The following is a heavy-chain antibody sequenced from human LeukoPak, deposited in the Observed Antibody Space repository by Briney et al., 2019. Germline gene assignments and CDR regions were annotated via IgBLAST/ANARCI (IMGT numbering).Heavy chain of an antibody. V-gene: IGHV3-30*04. D-gene: IGHD3-10*01. CDR2: IPYDGKNT. Sequence: PGGSLRLSCAASGFTFSNYLFHWVRQAPDKGLEWVALIPYDGKNTYYAASVKGRFTISRDNSKNTLYLQMNSLSTEDTAVYYCAREEGVTDFSAFDIWGQGTMVTVSS. CDR1: GFTFSNYL. CDR3: AREEGVTDFSAFDI. J-gene: IGHJ3*02.